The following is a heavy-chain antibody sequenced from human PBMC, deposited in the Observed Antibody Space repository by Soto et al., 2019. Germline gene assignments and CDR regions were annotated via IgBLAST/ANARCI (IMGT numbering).Heavy chain of an antibody. J-gene: IGHJ6*02. V-gene: IGHV3-21*05. CDR3: ARDQVSGSKYYYYYGMDV. CDR2: RSSSSSYI. D-gene: IGHD3-10*01. Sequence: GGSLRLSCAASGFTFSSYAMSWVRQAPGKGLEWVSYRSSSSSYIYYADSVKGRFTISRDNAKNSLYLQMNSLRAEDTAVYYCARDQVSGSKYYYYYGMDVWGQGTTVTVSS. CDR1: GFTFSSYA.